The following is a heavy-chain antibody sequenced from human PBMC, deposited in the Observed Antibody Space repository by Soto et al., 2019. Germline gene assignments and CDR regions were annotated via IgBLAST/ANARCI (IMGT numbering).Heavy chain of an antibody. D-gene: IGHD6-19*01. Sequence: EVQLLESGGGLVQPGGSLRLSCTASGFTFSSYVMSWVRQAPGKGLEWVSIIVGSGGTTYYADSGKGRFTVSRDSSKNALYLQRGSLRAEDTAVYYCAKDRSSGWYRPLIDGMDVWGQGATVTVSS. CDR1: GFTFSSYV. J-gene: IGHJ6*02. CDR2: IVGSGGTT. V-gene: IGHV3-23*01. CDR3: AKDRSSGWYRPLIDGMDV.